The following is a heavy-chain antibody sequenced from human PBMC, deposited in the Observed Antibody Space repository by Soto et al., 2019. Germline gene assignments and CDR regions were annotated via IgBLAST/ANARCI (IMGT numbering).Heavy chain of an antibody. CDR2: INAGNGNT. Sequence: QIQLMQSGAEVKKPGASVKVSCKASGYTFTSYGIHWVRQAPGQRLEWTGWINAGNGNTKYSEKFQGRVTITRDTSARTAYLELCRLRSEDTAVYYCARDPNVSSAYYHRYYYGMDVWGQGTTVTVSS. J-gene: IGHJ6*02. D-gene: IGHD3-22*01. CDR3: ARDPNVSSAYYHRYYYGMDV. V-gene: IGHV1-3*01. CDR1: GYTFTSYG.